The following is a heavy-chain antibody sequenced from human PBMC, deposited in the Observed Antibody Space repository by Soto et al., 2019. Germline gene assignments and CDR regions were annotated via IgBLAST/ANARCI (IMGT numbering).Heavy chain of an antibody. CDR1: GGTFSSYA. CDR3: ARYLVAAAGPARSMDV. Sequence: SVKVSCKASGGTFSSYAISWVRQAPGQGLEWMGGIIPIFGTANYAQKFQGRVTITADKSTSTAYMELSSLRSEDTAVYYCARYLVAAAGPARSMDVWGQGTTVTAP. J-gene: IGHJ6*02. D-gene: IGHD6-13*01. V-gene: IGHV1-69*06. CDR2: IIPIFGTA.